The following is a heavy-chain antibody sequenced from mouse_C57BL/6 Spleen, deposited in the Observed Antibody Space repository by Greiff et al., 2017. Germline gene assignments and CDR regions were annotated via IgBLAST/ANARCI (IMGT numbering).Heavy chain of an antibody. CDR1: GYTFTSYD. Sequence: VQLQQSGPELVKPGASVKLSCKASGYTFTSYDINWVKQRPGQGLEWIGWIYPRDGSTKYNEKFKGKATLTVDTSSSTAYMELHSLTSEDSAVYFCARRLIYHGDYYAMDYWGQGTSVTVSS. D-gene: IGHD2-1*01. J-gene: IGHJ4*01. V-gene: IGHV1-85*01. CDR2: IYPRDGST. CDR3: ARRLIYHGDYYAMDY.